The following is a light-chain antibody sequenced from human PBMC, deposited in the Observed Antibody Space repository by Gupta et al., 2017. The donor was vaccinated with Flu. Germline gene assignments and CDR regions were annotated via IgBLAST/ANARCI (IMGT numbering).Light chain of an antibody. V-gene: IGKV4-1*01. CDR1: QSVLYSSNNKNY. CDR3: QQDYGTPYT. Sequence: DIVMTQSPASLAGSRGERATINCKSSQSVLYSSNNKNYLAWYQQKPGQPPKLLIYWSSTRESGVPDRFSGSGSGTDFTLTISSLQAEDVAVYYCQQDYGTPYTFGQGTNMEIK. J-gene: IGKJ2*01. CDR2: WSS.